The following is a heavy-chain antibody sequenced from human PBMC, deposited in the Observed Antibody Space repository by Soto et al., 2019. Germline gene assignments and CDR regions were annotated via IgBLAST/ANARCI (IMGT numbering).Heavy chain of an antibody. Sequence: EESLKISCKGSGYTFTSYWIVWVRQMPGKGLEWMGIIYPGDSNTRYSPSFQGQVTISADKSIRTVYLQWSSLKASDTAMYYCARHGTGYVWGQGTLVTVSS. D-gene: IGHD5-12*01. CDR2: IYPGDSNT. J-gene: IGHJ4*02. CDR3: ARHGTGYV. CDR1: GYTFTSYW. V-gene: IGHV5-51*01.